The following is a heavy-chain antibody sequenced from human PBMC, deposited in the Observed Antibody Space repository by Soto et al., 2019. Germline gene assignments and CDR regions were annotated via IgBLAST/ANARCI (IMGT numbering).Heavy chain of an antibody. CDR2: ISYDGSNK. D-gene: IGHD5-12*01. CDR3: AVGRDGYNWFPLDS. Sequence: GGSLRLSCAASGFTFTSSTMHWVRKAPGKGLEWVAVISYDGSNKYNADSVKGRFTISRDNSKNTLYLQMSSLGAEDTAVYYCAVGRDGYNWFPLDSWSQGTLVTVSS. J-gene: IGHJ4*02. V-gene: IGHV3-30-3*01. CDR1: GFTFTSST.